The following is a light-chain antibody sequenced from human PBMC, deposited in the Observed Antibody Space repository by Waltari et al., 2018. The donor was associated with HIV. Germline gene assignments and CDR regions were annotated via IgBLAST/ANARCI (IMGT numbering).Light chain of an antibody. CDR1: SSDVGGYNY. CDR3: SLYSSTNTHGV. Sequence: QSALTQPASVSGSPGQSITISCTGASSDVGGYNYVSWYQHHPGKAPKLIIYEVTNRPSGVSNRFSGSKSGNTASLTISGLQPEDEADYYCSLYSSTNTHGVFGGGTILTVL. V-gene: IGLV2-14*01. CDR2: EVT. J-gene: IGLJ3*02.